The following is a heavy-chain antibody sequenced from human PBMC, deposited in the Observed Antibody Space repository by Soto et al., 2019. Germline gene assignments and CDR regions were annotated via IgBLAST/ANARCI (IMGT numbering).Heavy chain of an antibody. CDR2: IYSGGST. J-gene: IGHJ5*02. D-gene: IGHD3-9*01. Sequence: SLRLSCAASGFTVRSNYMSWGRQAPGKGLEWVSVIYSGGSTYYADSVKGRFTISRDNSKNTLYLQMNSLRAEGTAVYYCASEGVGYSVRSAYDMMWLAPWGPGTMI. CDR3: ASEGVGYSVRSAYDMMWLAP. CDR1: GFTVRSNY. V-gene: IGHV3-53*01.